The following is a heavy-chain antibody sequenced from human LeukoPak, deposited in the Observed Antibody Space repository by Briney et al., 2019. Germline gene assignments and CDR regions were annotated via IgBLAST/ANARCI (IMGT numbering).Heavy chain of an antibody. Sequence: GESLKISCKVSGYSFTNYWITWVHQMPGKGLELMGRIDPSDSYTKYSPSFQGQVTISADKSISTAYLQWSSLKASDTAMYYCARSLRLGDPGYIGYWGQGTLVTVSS. V-gene: IGHV5-10-1*04. J-gene: IGHJ4*02. CDR3: ARSLRLGDPGYIGY. CDR2: IDPSDSYT. CDR1: GYSFTNYW. D-gene: IGHD3-16*01.